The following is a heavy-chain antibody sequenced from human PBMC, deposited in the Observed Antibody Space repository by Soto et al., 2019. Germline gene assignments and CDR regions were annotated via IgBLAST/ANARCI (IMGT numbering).Heavy chain of an antibody. J-gene: IGHJ4*02. CDR3: ARAGDGSRWFNYFDY. CDR2: MSSGGSTI. D-gene: IGHD6-13*01. Sequence: EMQLVESGGGLVQPGGSLRLACAASGFTFSRDSMNWVRQAPGKGLEWVSYMSSGGSTIYYADSVKGRFTISRDNAKNSLYLQMNSLRAEDTAVYYCARAGDGSRWFNYFDYWGQGTQVTVSS. V-gene: IGHV3-48*01. CDR1: GFTFSRDS.